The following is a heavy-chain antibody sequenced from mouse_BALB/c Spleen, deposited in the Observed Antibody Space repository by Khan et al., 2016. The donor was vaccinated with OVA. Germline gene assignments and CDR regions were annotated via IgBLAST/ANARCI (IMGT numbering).Heavy chain of an antibody. D-gene: IGHD2-10*01. V-gene: IGHV9-3-1*01. CDR2: INTYTGEP. CDR3: ARPPYFSYVMVF. CDR1: GYTFTNYG. J-gene: IGHJ4*01. Sequence: QIQLVQSGPELKKPGETVKISCKASGYTFTNYGMNWVKQAPGKGLKWMGWINTYTGEPTYADDFKGRFAFSLETSASTAYLLINNLKNEDTATYYCARPPYFSYVMVFWGKGTSITVSS.